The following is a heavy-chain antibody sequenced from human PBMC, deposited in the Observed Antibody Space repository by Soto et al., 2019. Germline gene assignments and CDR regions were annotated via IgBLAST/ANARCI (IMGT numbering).Heavy chain of an antibody. CDR3: ARALGGVGRIGYYYYYYGMDV. CDR2: IYYSGST. CDR1: GGSISSYY. Sequence: QVQLQESGPGLVKPSETLSLTCTVSGGSISSYYWSWIRQPPGKGLEWIGYIYYSGSTNYHPSLKSRVTISVDTSKNQFSLKLSSVTAADTAVYYCARALGGVGRIGYYYYYYGMDVWGQGTTVTVSS. D-gene: IGHD2-8*02. J-gene: IGHJ6*02. V-gene: IGHV4-59*01.